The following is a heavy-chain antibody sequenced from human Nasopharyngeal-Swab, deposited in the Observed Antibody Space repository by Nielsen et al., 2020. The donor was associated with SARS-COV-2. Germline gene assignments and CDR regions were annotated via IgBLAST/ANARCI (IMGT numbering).Heavy chain of an antibody. CDR3: ASLSSGYCSSTSCYEGDENWFDP. J-gene: IGHJ5*02. Sequence: GESLKISCAASGFTFSSYWMSWVRQAPGKGLEWVSYISSSGSTIYYADSVKGRFTISRDNAKNSLYLQMNSLRAEDTAVYYCASLSSGYCSSTSCYEGDENWFDPWGQGTLVTVSS. D-gene: IGHD2-2*01. CDR1: GFTFSSYW. CDR2: ISSSGSTI. V-gene: IGHV3-48*04.